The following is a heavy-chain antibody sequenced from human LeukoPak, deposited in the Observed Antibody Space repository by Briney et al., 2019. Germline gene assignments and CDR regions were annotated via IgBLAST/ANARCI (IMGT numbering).Heavy chain of an antibody. D-gene: IGHD1-26*01. J-gene: IGHJ4*02. Sequence: PGGSLRLSCAASGFTFSRYGMHWVRQAPGKGVEGVAVIWYDGSNKYYADSVKGRFTISRDNSKNTLYLQMNSLRAEDTAVYYCAKDFSQRVGAFDYWGQGTLVTVSS. CDR1: GFTFSRYG. V-gene: IGHV3-33*06. CDR2: IWYDGSNK. CDR3: AKDFSQRVGAFDY.